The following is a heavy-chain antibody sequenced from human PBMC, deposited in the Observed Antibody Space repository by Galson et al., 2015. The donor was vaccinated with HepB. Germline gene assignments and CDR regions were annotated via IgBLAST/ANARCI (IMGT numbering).Heavy chain of an antibody. V-gene: IGHV3-30*03. CDR2: ISYDGSNK. CDR1: GFTFSSYG. J-gene: IGHJ4*02. Sequence: SLRLPCAASGFTFSSYGMHWVRQAPGKGLEWVAVISYDGSNKYYADSVQGRFTISRDNSKNTLYLQMNRLRAEDTAVYYCAGAWGFGVVHAFDYWGQGTLVTVSS. CDR3: AGAWGFGVVHAFDY. D-gene: IGHD3-3*01.